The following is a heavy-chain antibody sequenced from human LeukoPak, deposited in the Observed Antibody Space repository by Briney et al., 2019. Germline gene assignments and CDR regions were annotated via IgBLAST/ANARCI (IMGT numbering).Heavy chain of an antibody. V-gene: IGHV1-2*02. CDR2: INPNSGGT. D-gene: IGHD6-19*01. Sequence: ASVTFPCTASGYTFTGYYMHWVRQAPGQGIEWMGWINPNSGGTNYAQKFQGRVTMTRDTSISTAYMELSRLRSDDTAVYYCARGGPRLVPFDYWGQGTLVTVSS. J-gene: IGHJ4*02. CDR3: ARGGPRLVPFDY. CDR1: GYTFTGYY.